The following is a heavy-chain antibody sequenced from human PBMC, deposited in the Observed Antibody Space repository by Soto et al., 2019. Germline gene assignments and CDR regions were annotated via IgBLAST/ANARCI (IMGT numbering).Heavy chain of an antibody. V-gene: IGHV1-69*02. CDR1: GGTFSSYT. D-gene: IGHD4-17*01. CDR2: IIPILGIA. J-gene: IGHJ6*03. CDR3: ARQSAGDYYYYMDV. Sequence: QVQLVQSGAEVQKPGSSVKVSCKASGGTFSSYTISWVRQAPGQGLEWMGRIIPILGIANYAQKFQCRVKITADKSTSTAYMELSSLRTEDTAVYYCARQSAGDYYYYMDVWGKGTTVTVSS.